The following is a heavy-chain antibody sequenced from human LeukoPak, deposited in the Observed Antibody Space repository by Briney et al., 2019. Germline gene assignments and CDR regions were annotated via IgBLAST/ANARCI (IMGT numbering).Heavy chain of an antibody. Sequence: GGSLRLSCAASGFTFSSYGMHWVRQAPGKGLEWVAFIRYDGSNKYYADSVKGRFTISRDNSKNTLYLQMNSLRAEDTAVYYCARDRREDIVVVVAATGGDYWGQGTLVTVSS. V-gene: IGHV3-30*02. CDR1: GFTFSSYG. CDR2: IRYDGSNK. J-gene: IGHJ4*02. CDR3: ARDRREDIVVVVAATGGDY. D-gene: IGHD2-15*01.